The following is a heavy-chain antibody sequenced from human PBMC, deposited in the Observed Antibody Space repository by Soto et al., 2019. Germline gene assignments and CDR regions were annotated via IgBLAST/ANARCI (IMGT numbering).Heavy chain of an antibody. CDR1: GFTFSDYY. D-gene: IGHD6-13*01. CDR2: ISGSGSTI. J-gene: IGHJ6*02. V-gene: IGHV3-11*01. Sequence: PGGSLRLSCAASGFTFSDYYMNWIRQAPGKGLEWVSCISGSGSTIYYADSVKGRFTISRDNAKNSLYLQMNSLRAEDTAVYYCASAHPSWYGLDYYYGMDVWGQGTTVTVSS. CDR3: ASAHPSWYGLDYYYGMDV.